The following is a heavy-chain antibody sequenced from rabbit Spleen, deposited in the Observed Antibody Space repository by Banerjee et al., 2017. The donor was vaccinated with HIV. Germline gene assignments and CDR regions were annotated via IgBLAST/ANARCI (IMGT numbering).Heavy chain of an antibody. J-gene: IGHJ4*01. CDR3: AKTSDYYSAFNL. V-gene: IGHV1S40*01. CDR2: IYVGASGTT. D-gene: IGHD1-1*01. Sequence: QSLEESGGDLVKPGASLTLTCTASGFSFSSSDYMCWVRQAPGKGLEWIACIYVGASGTTYYASWAKGRFTISKTSSTTVTLQMTSLTDADTATYFCAKTSDYYSAFNLWGPGTLVTVS. CDR1: GFSFSSSDY.